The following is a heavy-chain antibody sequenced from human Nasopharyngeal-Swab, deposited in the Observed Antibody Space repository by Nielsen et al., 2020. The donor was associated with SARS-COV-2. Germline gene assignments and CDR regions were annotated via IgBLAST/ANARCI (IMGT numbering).Heavy chain of an antibody. CDR2: ISSSSSTI. CDR3: AKDFSYYYDSSGYFDY. V-gene: IGHV3-48*01. D-gene: IGHD3-22*01. J-gene: IGHJ4*02. Sequence: PGKGLEWVSYISSSSSTIYYADSVKGRFTISRDNSKNTLYLQMNSLRAEDTAVYYCAKDFSYYYDSSGYFDYWGQGTLVTVSS.